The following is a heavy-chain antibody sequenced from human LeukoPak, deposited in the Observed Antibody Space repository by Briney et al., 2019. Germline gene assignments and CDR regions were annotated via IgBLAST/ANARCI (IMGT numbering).Heavy chain of an antibody. CDR2: IIPIFGTA. D-gene: IGHD6-13*01. J-gene: IGHJ6*03. CDR3: ARGRPNSSSWYPVFYYYYMDV. V-gene: IGHV1-69*05. CDR1: GGTFSSYA. Sequence: SVKVSCKASGGTFSSYAISWVRQAPGQGLEWMGGIIPIFGTANYAQKFQGRVTITTDESTSTAYMELSSLRSEDTAVYYCARGRPNSSSWYPVFYYYYMDVWGKGTTVTVSS.